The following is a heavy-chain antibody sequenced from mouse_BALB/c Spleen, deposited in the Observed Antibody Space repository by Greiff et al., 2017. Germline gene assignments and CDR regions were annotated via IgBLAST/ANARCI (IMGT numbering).Heavy chain of an antibody. CDR2: ISDGGSYT. Sequence: EVMLVESGGGLVKPGGSLKLSCAASGFTFSDYYMYWVRQTPEKRLEWVATISDGGSYTYYPDSVKGRFTISRDNAKNNLYLQMSSLKSEDTAMYYCARVPYGSSYWYFDVWGAGTTVTVAS. J-gene: IGHJ1*01. V-gene: IGHV5-4*02. CDR3: ARVPYGSSYWYFDV. D-gene: IGHD1-1*01. CDR1: GFTFSDYY.